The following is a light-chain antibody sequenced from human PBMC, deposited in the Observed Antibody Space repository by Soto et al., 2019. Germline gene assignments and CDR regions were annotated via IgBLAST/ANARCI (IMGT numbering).Light chain of an antibody. Sequence: DIQMTQSPTSLSASVGDRVTITCRASQDIRNFVAWYQQKPGKAPKLLIYAASTLQSGVPSRFSGSGSGTYFPITINILQPEDVATYSCQKYSSVPVFGPGTKVEIK. J-gene: IGKJ3*01. CDR1: QDIRNF. V-gene: IGKV1-27*01. CDR2: AAS. CDR3: QKYSSVPV.